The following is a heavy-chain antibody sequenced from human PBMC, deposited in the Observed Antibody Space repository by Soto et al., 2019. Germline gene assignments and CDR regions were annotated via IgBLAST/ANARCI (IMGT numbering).Heavy chain of an antibody. J-gene: IGHJ4*02. Sequence: EVQLLESGGGLVQPGGSLRLSCAASGFIFSNYGMNWVRQAPGKGLEWVSAIGGSGYITYYADSVKGRFTISRDNSKNTVYLLMNSLPAEDTAIYYCASEPGYSYGYYYDNWGQGTLVSVSS. CDR3: ASEPGYSYGYYYDN. CDR1: GFIFSNYG. D-gene: IGHD5-18*01. CDR2: IGGSGYIT. V-gene: IGHV3-23*01.